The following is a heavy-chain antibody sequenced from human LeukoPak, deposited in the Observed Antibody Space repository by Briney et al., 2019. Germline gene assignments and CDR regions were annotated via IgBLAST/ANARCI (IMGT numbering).Heavy chain of an antibody. CDR1: GCTFSSYA. CDR2: IIPIFGTA. D-gene: IGHD4-17*01. Sequence: SVKVSCKAPGCTFSSYAIRLVRQAPGQGLEWMGRIIPIFGTANYAQKFQGRVTITTDESTSTAYMELSSLRSEDTAVYYCARGYGDYEPYCFDYWGQGTLVTVSS. CDR3: ARGYGDYEPYCFDY. V-gene: IGHV1-69*05. J-gene: IGHJ4*02.